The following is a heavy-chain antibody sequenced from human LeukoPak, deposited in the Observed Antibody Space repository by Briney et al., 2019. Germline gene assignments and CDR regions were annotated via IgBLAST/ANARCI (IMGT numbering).Heavy chain of an antibody. CDR3: ARDRGDYFDY. Sequence: GGSLRLSCAASGFTFSSYAMHWVRQAPGKGLEWVAVISYDGSNKYYADSVKGRFTISRDKSKNTLYLQMNSLRAEDTAVYYCARDRGDYFDYWGQGTLVTVSS. V-gene: IGHV3-30-3*01. CDR1: GFTFSSYA. D-gene: IGHD3-10*01. CDR2: ISYDGSNK. J-gene: IGHJ4*02.